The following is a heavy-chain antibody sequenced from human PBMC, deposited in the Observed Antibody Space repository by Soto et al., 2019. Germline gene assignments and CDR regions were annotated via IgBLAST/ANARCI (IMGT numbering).Heavy chain of an antibody. D-gene: IGHD1-1*01. CDR3: AKSVYNWNDGFFDY. CDR1: GFTFSTYG. V-gene: IGHV3-30*18. Sequence: QVQLVESGGGVVQPGRSLRLSCAASGFTFSTYGMHWVHQAPGKGLEWVAVISYDGNNKYYADSVKGRFTISRDNSKNTLYLQMSSLRAEDTAVYYCAKSVYNWNDGFFDYWGQGTLVTVSS. J-gene: IGHJ4*02. CDR2: ISYDGNNK.